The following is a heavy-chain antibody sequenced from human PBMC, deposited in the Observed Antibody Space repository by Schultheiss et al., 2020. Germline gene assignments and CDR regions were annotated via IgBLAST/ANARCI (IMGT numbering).Heavy chain of an antibody. CDR3: ARGIPVAITNLDS. CDR1: GGSISSSSYY. Sequence: SCTVSGGSISSSSYYWGWIRQPPGKGLEWIGYIYYSGSTYYNPSLKSRVTMSVDTSKKQFSLKLNSVTAADTAIYYCARGIPVAITNLDSWGQGTLVTVSS. CDR2: IYYSGST. D-gene: IGHD6-19*01. V-gene: IGHV4-39*07. J-gene: IGHJ4*02.